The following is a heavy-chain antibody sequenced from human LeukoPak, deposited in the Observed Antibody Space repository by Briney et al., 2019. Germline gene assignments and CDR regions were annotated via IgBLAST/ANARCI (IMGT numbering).Heavy chain of an antibody. J-gene: IGHJ4*02. D-gene: IGHD3-22*01. CDR2: IYHSGST. CDR3: ASKLVVERYFDY. V-gene: IGHV4-4*02. Sequence: SGTLSLTCTVSGGSISSNNWWSWVRQPPGKGLEWIGEIYHSGSTNCNPSLKSRVTISIDKSKNQFSLKLSSVTAADTAVYFCASKLVVERYFDYWGQGTLVTVSS. CDR1: GGSISSNNW.